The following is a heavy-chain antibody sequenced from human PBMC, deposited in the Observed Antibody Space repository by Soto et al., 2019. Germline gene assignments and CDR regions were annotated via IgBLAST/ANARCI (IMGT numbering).Heavy chain of an antibody. CDR2: TYYRSKWYN. D-gene: IGHD3-10*01. V-gene: IGHV6-1*01. J-gene: IGHJ3*02. CDR3: ARDLTHYYGSGSYAFDI. CDR1: GDSVSSNSAA. Sequence: SQTLSLTCAISGDSVSSNSAAWNWIWQSPSRGLEWLGRTYYRSKWYNDYAVSVKSRITINPDTSKNQFSLQLNSVTPEDTAVYYCARDLTHYYGSGSYAFDIWGQGTMVTVSS.